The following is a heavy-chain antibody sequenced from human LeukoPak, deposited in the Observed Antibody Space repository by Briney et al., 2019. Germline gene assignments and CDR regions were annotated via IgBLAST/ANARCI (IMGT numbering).Heavy chain of an antibody. J-gene: IGHJ4*02. D-gene: IGHD2-21*01. CDR1: GFIFSNYY. V-gene: IGHV3-7*01. CDR2: IKQDGSEE. CDR3: ATYSPTPRRRLDY. Sequence: PGGSLRLSCAASGFIFSNYYVTWVRQAPGKGLEWEARIKQDGSEESYVDSAKGRFTISRDDAQNSVYLQMTSLRAEDTAVYYCATYSPTPRRRLDYWGQGTLVTVSS.